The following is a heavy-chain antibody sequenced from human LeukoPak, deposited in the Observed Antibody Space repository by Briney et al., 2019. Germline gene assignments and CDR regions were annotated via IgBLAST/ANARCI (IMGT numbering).Heavy chain of an antibody. Sequence: ASVKVSCKASGYTFTGYYMHWVRQAPGQGLEWMGWINPNSGGTYYAQKFQGGVTMTSDTSISTAYMELSGLRSDNTAVYYCARDLYGGTSATFDYWGQGTLVTVSS. CDR1: GYTFTGYY. CDR3: ARDLYGGTSATFDY. V-gene: IGHV1-2*02. D-gene: IGHD4-23*01. J-gene: IGHJ4*02. CDR2: INPNSGGT.